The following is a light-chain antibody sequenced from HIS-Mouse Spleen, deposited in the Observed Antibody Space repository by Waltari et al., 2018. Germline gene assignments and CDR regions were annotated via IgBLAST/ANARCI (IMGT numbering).Light chain of an antibody. CDR2: EDS. CDR3: YSTDSSGNHMV. Sequence: SYELTQPPSVSVSPGQTARITCSGDALTKKYAYWYQQKSGQAPVLVIYEDSKRPSGIPERFSGSSSGTMATLTISGAEVEDEADYYCYSTDSSGNHMVFGGGTKLTVL. CDR1: ALTKKY. J-gene: IGLJ2*01. V-gene: IGLV3-10*01.